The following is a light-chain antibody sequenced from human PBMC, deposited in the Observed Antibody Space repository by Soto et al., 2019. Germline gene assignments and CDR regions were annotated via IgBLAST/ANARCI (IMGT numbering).Light chain of an antibody. CDR1: SSDVGGYNF. J-gene: IGLJ1*01. CDR3: KSYTTGAYI. Sequence: QYTLTQPASVSGSPGQSITISCTGTSSDVGGYNFVSWYQHHPGKVPKLIISEVNNRPSGVSDRFSGSKSGNTASLTISGLQAEDEADYYCKSYTTGAYIFGSGTKVTVL. CDR2: EVN. V-gene: IGLV2-14*01.